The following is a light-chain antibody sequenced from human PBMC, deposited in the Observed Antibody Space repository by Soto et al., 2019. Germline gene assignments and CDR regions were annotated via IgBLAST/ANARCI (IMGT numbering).Light chain of an antibody. CDR1: SSNIGINT. J-gene: IGLJ3*02. CDR3: ATWDDSLNAPV. V-gene: IGLV1-44*01. Sequence: QSVLTQPPSASGTPGQSVTISCSGSSSNIGINTVNWYQQLPGTAPKLLMFSTNQRPSGVPDRFSGSKSGTSASLAISGLQSEDEADYYCATWDDSLNAPVFGGGTKLTVL. CDR2: STN.